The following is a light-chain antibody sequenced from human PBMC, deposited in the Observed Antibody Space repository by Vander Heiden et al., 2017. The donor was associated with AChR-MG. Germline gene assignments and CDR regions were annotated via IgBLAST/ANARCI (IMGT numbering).Light chain of an antibody. J-gene: IGKJ4*01. CDR3: QQDDGNPLT. Sequence: DIVMTQSPDSLAVSLGERATFNCKSSQSVLYSSNNKNYLAWYQQKPGQAPKLLIYWASTRESGVPDRFSGSGSGTDFTLTISSLQAEDVAVYYCQQDDGNPLTFGGGTKVEIK. V-gene: IGKV4-1*01. CDR1: QSVLYSSNNKNY. CDR2: WAS.